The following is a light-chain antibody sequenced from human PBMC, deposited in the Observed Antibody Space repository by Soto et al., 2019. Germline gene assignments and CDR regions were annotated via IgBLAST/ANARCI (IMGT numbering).Light chain of an antibody. CDR3: QQYNSYWT. J-gene: IGKJ1*01. CDR2: DAS. V-gene: IGKV1-5*01. CDR1: QSISSW. Sequence: DIQMTQSPSTMSASVGDRVTITCRASQSISSWLAWYQQKPGKAPKVLIYDASSLESGVPSRFSGSGSGTEFTLTISSLQPDDFATYYCQQYNSYWTFGQGTQ.